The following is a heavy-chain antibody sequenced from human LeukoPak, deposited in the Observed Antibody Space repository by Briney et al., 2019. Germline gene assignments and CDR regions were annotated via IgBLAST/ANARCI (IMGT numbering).Heavy chain of an antibody. CDR3: AKLFEGRSPPLDY. V-gene: IGHV3-23*01. CDR1: GFTFSSYA. CDR2: ISGSGGSK. D-gene: IGHD3-9*01. J-gene: IGHJ4*02. Sequence: GGSLRLSCAASGFTFSSYAMSWVRQAPGKGLEWVSAISGSGGSKYYAASVKAPFTISIDISKNTLYLQMTSLRAEDTAVYYCAKLFEGRSPPLDYWGQGTLVTVSS.